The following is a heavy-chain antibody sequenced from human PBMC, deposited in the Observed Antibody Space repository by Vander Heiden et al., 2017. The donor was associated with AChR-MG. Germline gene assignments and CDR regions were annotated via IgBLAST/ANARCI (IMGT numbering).Heavy chain of an antibody. Sequence: QVQLVQSGAEVKKPGSSVKVSCKASGGTFSSYAISWVRQAPGQGLEWMGRIIPILGIANYAQKFQGRVTITADKSTSTAYMERSSLRSEDTPVYYCARASQYSSSCRVYYYYGMDVWGHGSTVTVSS. CDR1: GGTFSSYA. V-gene: IGHV1-69*04. CDR2: IIPILGIA. J-gene: IGHJ6*02. CDR3: ARASQYSSSCRVYYYYGMDV. D-gene: IGHD6-13*01.